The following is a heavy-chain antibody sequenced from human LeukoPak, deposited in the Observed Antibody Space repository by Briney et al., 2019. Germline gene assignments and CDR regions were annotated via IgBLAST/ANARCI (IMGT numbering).Heavy chain of an antibody. V-gene: IGHV3-11*04. CDR1: GFIFSDYP. D-gene: IGHD2/OR15-2a*01. Sequence: GGSLRLSCAASGFIFSDYPMTWVRQAPGKGLEWVSCITSSGSSMYYADSVKGRFTISRDNAKKSLYLQMNSLRADDTAVYYCGRGDFLPAGVDYWGQGAQVTVSS. CDR2: ITSSGSSM. CDR3: GRGDFLPAGVDY. J-gene: IGHJ4*02.